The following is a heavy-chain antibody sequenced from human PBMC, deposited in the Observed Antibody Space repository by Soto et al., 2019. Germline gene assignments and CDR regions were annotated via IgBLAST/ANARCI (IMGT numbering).Heavy chain of an antibody. D-gene: IGHD3-16*01. CDR3: AMIPVDTYMIYWFDP. Sequence: GTLSLPGTVFVYSFTSGTCYWSASRQRPGKGREWIGHIYYSGGTNYSPSLKSRVTISLDTSNNQCTLKVTSVTAADTAVYYCAMIPVDTYMIYWFDPWGQGTLVTVSS. CDR1: VYSFTSGTCY. CDR2: IYYSGGT. V-gene: IGHV4-61*01. J-gene: IGHJ5*01.